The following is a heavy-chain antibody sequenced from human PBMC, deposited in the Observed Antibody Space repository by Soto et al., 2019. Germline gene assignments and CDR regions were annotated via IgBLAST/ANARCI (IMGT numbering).Heavy chain of an antibody. CDR1: GFTFSGCA. CDR2: IRSKAHSYAT. Sequence: EVRLVESGGGLVQPGRSLKLSCAASGFTFSGCAMHWVGKASGKGLEWVARIRSKAHSYATAYAASVKGRFTISRDDSKNTAFLQMNSLTTDDTAVYYCTGVGVPRGWYFDLWGRGTLVTVSS. D-gene: IGHD1-26*01. J-gene: IGHJ2*01. V-gene: IGHV3-73*02. CDR3: TGVGVPRGWYFDL.